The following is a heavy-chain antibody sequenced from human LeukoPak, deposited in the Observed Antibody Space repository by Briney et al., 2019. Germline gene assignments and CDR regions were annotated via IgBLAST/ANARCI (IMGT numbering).Heavy chain of an antibody. CDR3: ARSDSSGWYV. CDR1: GFTFSSYA. CDR2: ISYDGSNK. J-gene: IGHJ4*02. V-gene: IGHV3-30*04. Sequence: PGGSLRLSCAASGFTFSSYAMHWVRQAPGKGLEWVAVISYDGSNKYYADSVKGRFTISRDNSKNTLYLQMNSLRAEDTAVYYCARSDSSGWYVWGQGTLVTVPS. D-gene: IGHD6-19*01.